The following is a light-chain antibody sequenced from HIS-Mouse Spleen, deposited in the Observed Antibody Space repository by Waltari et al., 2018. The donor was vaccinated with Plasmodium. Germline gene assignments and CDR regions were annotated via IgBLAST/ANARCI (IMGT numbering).Light chain of an antibody. CDR2: GAS. Sequence: EIVLTQSPGTLSLSPGERATLSCRASQRVSSSYLTWYQQKPGQAPRLLILGASSRATGIPDRFSGSGSGTDFTLTISRLEPEDFAVYYCQQYGSSPITFGQGTRLEIK. V-gene: IGKV3-20*01. J-gene: IGKJ5*01. CDR3: QQYGSSPIT. CDR1: QRVSSSY.